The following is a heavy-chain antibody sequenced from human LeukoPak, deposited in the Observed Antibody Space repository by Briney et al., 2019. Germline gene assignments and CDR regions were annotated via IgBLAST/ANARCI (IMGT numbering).Heavy chain of an antibody. CDR3: ARTTEAHSWRTRYYDYYMDV. J-gene: IGHJ6*03. CDR2: ISGSGGST. V-gene: IGHV3-23*01. D-gene: IGHD1-1*01. CDR1: GFTFDDYG. Sequence: GGSLRLSCAASGFTFDDYGMSWVRQAPGKGLEWVSAISGSGGSTYYADSVKGRFTISRDNSKNTLYLQMNSLRAEDTAVYYCARTTEAHSWRTRYYDYYMDVWGKGTTVTVSS.